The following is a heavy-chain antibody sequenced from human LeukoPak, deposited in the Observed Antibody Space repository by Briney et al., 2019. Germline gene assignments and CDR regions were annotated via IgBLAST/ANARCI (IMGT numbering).Heavy chain of an antibody. D-gene: IGHD6-13*01. Sequence: PSQTLSLTCTVSGGSISSGGYYWSWIRQPPGKGLEWIGYIYHSGSTYYNPSLKSRVTISVDRSKNQFSLKLSSVTAADTAVYYCARDRGRIAAAATGYYYYMDVWGKGTTVTVSS. CDR2: IYHSGST. V-gene: IGHV4-30-2*01. CDR1: GGSISSGGYY. J-gene: IGHJ6*03. CDR3: ARDRGRIAAAATGYYYYMDV.